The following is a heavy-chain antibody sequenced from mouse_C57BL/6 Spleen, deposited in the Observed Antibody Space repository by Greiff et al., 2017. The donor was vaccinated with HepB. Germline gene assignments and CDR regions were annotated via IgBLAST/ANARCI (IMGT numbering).Heavy chain of an antibody. CDR3: ARSGLRPSYYAMDY. CDR1: GYTFTDYN. CDR2: INPNNGGT. J-gene: IGHJ4*01. Sequence: EVQLQQSGPELVKPGASVKMSCKASGYTFTDYNMHWVKQSHGKSLEWIGYINPNNGGTSYNQKFKGKATLTVNKSSRTAYMELRSLTSEVSAVYYCARSGLRPSYYAMDYWGQGTSVTVSS. D-gene: IGHD2-4*01. V-gene: IGHV1-22*01.